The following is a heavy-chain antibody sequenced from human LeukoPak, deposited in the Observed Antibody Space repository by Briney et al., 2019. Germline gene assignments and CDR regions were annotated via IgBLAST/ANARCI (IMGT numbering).Heavy chain of an antibody. CDR1: GGSFSGYY. CDR3: ARGPDIVVVQGSGLDP. V-gene: IGHV4-34*01. D-gene: IGHD2-2*01. Sequence: SETLSLTCAVYGGSFSGYYWSWIRQPPGKGLEWIGEINHSGSTNYNPSLKSRVTISVDTSKNQFSLKLSSVTAADTAVYYCARGPDIVVVQGSGLDPWGQGTLVTVSS. J-gene: IGHJ5*02. CDR2: INHSGST.